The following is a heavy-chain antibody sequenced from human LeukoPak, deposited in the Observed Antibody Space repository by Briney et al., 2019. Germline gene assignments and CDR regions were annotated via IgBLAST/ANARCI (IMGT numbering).Heavy chain of an antibody. Sequence: PGGSLRLSCAASGFTFSSYGMHWVRQAPGKGLEWVAFIRYDGSNKYYADSVKGRFTISRDNSKNTLYLQMNSLRAEDTAVYYCAKLQLYYDILTGPLVDYWGQGTLVTVSS. CDR3: AKLQLYYDILTGPLVDY. CDR1: GFTFSSYG. V-gene: IGHV3-30*02. CDR2: IRYDGSNK. D-gene: IGHD3-9*01. J-gene: IGHJ4*02.